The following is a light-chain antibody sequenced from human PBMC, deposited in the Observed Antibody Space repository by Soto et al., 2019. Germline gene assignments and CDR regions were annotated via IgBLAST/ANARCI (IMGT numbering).Light chain of an antibody. CDR1: SSDVGRNNY. J-gene: IGLJ2*01. Sequence: QSALTQPASVSGSPGQSITISCTGTSSDVGRNNYVSWFQHHTGKAPKLMILAVSTRPSGVSNRFSGSKSGNTASLTISGHQIELYAEDDCCSYTSSTYAVFGGAAKLTVL. CDR3: CSYTSSTYAV. CDR2: AVS. V-gene: IGLV2-14*01.